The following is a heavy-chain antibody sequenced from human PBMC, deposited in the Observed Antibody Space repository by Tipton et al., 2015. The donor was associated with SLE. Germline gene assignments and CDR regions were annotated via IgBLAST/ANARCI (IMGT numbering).Heavy chain of an antibody. CDR3: AKGGLVVPLIDP. CDR2: ISGSGGST. D-gene: IGHD3-22*01. J-gene: IGHJ5*02. CDR1: RFTFSSYA. Sequence: GSLRLSCAASRFTFSSYAMSWVRQAPGKGLEWASAISGSGGSTYYADSVKGRFTISRDNSKNTLYLQMNSLRAEDTAVYYCAKGGLVVPLIDPWGQGTLVTVSS. V-gene: IGHV3-23*01.